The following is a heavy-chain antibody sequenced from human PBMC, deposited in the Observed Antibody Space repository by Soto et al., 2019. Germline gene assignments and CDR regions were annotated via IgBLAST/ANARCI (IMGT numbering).Heavy chain of an antibody. D-gene: IGHD3-22*01. Sequence: VGSLRLSCAASGFTFSSYSMNWVRQAPGKGLEWVSSISSSSSYIYYADSVKGRFTISRDNAKNSLYLQMNSLRAEDTAVYYCAGDRRYYDSSGYYYVPLGYYYYGMDVWGQGTTVTVSS. J-gene: IGHJ6*02. CDR1: GFTFSSYS. CDR2: ISSSSSYI. CDR3: AGDRRYYDSSGYYYVPLGYYYYGMDV. V-gene: IGHV3-21*01.